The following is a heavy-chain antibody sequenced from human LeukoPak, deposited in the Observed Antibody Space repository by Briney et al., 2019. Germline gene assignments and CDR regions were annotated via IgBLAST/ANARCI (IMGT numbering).Heavy chain of an antibody. CDR3: ARAPTMVRGVYTLGYYYYMDV. V-gene: IGHV4-38-2*01. CDR2: IYHSGST. CDR1: GYSISSGYY. J-gene: IGHJ6*03. Sequence: SETLSLTCAVSGYSISSGYYWGWIRQPPGKGLEWIGSIYHSGSTYYNPSLKSRVTISVDTSKNQFSLKLSSVTAADTAVYYCARAPTMVRGVYTLGYYYYMDVWGKGTTVTVS. D-gene: IGHD3-10*01.